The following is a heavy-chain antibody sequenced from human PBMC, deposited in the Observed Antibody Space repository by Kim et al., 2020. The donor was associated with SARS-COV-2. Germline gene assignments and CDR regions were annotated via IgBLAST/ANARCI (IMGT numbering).Heavy chain of an antibody. CDR2: IYYSGST. V-gene: IGHV4-39*07. D-gene: IGHD2-15*01. CDR3: ARDGGNIPPLYYYYYGMDV. Sequence: SETLSLTCTVSGGSISSSSYYWGWIRQPPGKGLEWIGSIYYSGSTYYNPSPKSRVTISVDTSKNQFSLKLSSVTAADTAVYYCARDGGNIPPLYYYYYGMDVWGQGTTVTVSS. J-gene: IGHJ6*02. CDR1: GGSISSSSYY.